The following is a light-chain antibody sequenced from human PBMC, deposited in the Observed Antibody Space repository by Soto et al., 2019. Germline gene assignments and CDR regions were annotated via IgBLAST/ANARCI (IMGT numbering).Light chain of an antibody. CDR3: QKYSSVPV. CDR2: AAS. V-gene: IGKV1-27*01. Sequence: DIQMTQSPTSLSASVGDRVTITCRASQGIRNYVAWYQQIPGKAPKLLIYAASTLQSGVPSRFSGSGSGTALTLTINGLQPEDVATYSCQKYSSVPVFGPGTKVEIK. CDR1: QGIRNY. J-gene: IGKJ3*01.